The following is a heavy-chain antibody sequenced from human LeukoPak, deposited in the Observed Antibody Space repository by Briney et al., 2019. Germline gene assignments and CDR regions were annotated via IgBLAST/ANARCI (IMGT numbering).Heavy chain of an antibody. V-gene: IGHV3-30*18. CDR2: ISYDGSNK. CDR3: ANTPKYYYGSGSARALYGMDV. Sequence: GGSLRLSCAASGLTFSSYGMHWVRQAPGKGLEWVAVISYDGSNKYYADSVKGRFTISRDNSKNTLYLQMNSLRAEDTAVYYCANTPKYYYGSGSARALYGMDVWGQGTTVTVSS. D-gene: IGHD3-10*01. CDR1: GLTFSSYG. J-gene: IGHJ6*02.